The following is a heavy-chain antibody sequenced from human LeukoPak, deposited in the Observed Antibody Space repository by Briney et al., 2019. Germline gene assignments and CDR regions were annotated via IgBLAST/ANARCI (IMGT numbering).Heavy chain of an antibody. V-gene: IGHV4-34*01. J-gene: IGHJ6*03. CDR2: INHSGST. Sequence: PSETLSLTCAVYGGSFSGYYWSWIRQPPGKGLEWIGEINHSGSTNYNPSLKSRVTISVGTSKNQFSLKLSSVTAADTAVYYCARALGVRFLEWLPSPYYMDVWGKGTTVTVSS. CDR1: GGSFSGYY. D-gene: IGHD3-3*01. CDR3: ARALGVRFLEWLPSPYYMDV.